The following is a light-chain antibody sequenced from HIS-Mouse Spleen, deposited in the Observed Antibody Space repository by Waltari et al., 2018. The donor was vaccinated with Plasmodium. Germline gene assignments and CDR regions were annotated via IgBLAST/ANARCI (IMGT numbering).Light chain of an antibody. CDR2: KDS. Sequence: SYELTQPPSVSVSPGQTARITFSGAALPKHYPYWYQQKPGQAPVLVIYKDSERPSGIPERFSGSSSGTTVTLTISGVQAEDEADYYCQSADSSGTYVFGTGTKVTVL. V-gene: IGLV3-25*03. J-gene: IGLJ1*01. CDR1: ALPKHY. CDR3: QSADSSGTYV.